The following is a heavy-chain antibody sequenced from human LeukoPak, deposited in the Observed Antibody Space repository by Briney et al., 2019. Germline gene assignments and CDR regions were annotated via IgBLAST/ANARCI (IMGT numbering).Heavy chain of an antibody. CDR3: ARGTVLNAFDI. CDR2: IGTAGDT. Sequence: GGSLRLSCAASGFTFSSYDMHWVRHATGKGLEWVSAIGTAGDTYYPGSVKGRFTISRENAKNTLYLQMNSLRAGDTAVYYCARGTVLNAFDIWGQGTMVTVSS. D-gene: IGHD3-10*01. CDR1: GFTFSSYD. J-gene: IGHJ3*02. V-gene: IGHV3-13*01.